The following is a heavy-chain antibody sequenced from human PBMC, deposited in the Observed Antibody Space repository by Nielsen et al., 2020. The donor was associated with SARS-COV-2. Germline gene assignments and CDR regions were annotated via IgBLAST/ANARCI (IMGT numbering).Heavy chain of an antibody. J-gene: IGHJ4*02. V-gene: IGHV4-39*01. CDR3: ASHSDIVLMVYAPFDY. Sequence: SETLSLTCTVSGGSISSSSYYWGWIRQPPGKGLEWIGSIYYSGSTYYNPSLKSRVTISVDTSKNQFSLKLSSVTAADTAVYYCASHSDIVLMVYAPFDYWDQGTLVTVSS. CDR2: IYYSGST. D-gene: IGHD2-8*01. CDR1: GGSISSSSYY.